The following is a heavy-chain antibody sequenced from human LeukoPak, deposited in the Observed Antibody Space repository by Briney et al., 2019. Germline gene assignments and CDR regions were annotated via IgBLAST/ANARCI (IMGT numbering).Heavy chain of an antibody. CDR3: ARDGILTGLGSLGVGY. J-gene: IGHJ4*02. V-gene: IGHV4-38-2*02. CDR1: GYSISSGYY. CDR2: IYHSGST. D-gene: IGHD3-9*01. Sequence: PSETLSLTCTVSGYSISSGYYWGWIRQPPGKGLEWIGSIYHSGSTYYNPSLKSRVTISVDTSKNQFSLKLSSVTAADTAVYYCARDGILTGLGSLGVGYWGQGTLVTVSP.